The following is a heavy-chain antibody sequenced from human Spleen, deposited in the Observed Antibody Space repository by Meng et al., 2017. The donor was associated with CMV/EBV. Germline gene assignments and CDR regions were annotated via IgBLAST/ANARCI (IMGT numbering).Heavy chain of an antibody. CDR3: ARVSTYYDFWSGHEVDY. D-gene: IGHD3-3*01. V-gene: IGHV3-23*01. J-gene: IGHJ4*02. CDR1: GFTFSSYA. CDR2: ISGSAGST. Sequence: GESLKISCAASGFTFSSYAMSWVRQGPGKGLEWVSGISGSAGSTYYADSAKGRFTISRDNAKNSLYLQMNSLRAEDTAVYYCARVSTYYDFWSGHEVDYWGQGTLVTVSS.